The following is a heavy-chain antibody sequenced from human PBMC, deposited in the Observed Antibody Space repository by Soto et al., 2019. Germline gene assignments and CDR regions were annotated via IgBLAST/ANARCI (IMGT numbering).Heavy chain of an antibody. V-gene: IGHV1-8*01. CDR2: MNPNSGNT. CDR3: ARGVSRGSSWVNWFDP. Sequence: ASVKVSCKASGYTFTSYDINWVRQATGQGLEWMGWMNPNSGNTGYAQKFQGRVTMTRNTSISTAYMELGSLRSEDTAVYYCARGVSRGSSWVNWFDPWGQGTLVTVSS. CDR1: GYTFTSYD. D-gene: IGHD6-13*01. J-gene: IGHJ5*02.